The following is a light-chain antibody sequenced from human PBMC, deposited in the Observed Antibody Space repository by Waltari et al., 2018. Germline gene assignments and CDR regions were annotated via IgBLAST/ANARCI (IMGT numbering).Light chain of an antibody. CDR2: QDS. CDR1: TLGDKY. CDR3: QAWDSSTEV. V-gene: IGLV3-1*01. Sequence: SYELTQPPSVSVSPGQPASITCSGDTLGDKYACWYQQKPGQSPVLVIYQDSKRPPGIPERFSGSNSGNTATLTISGTQAMDEADYYCQAWDSSTEVFGTGTKVTVL. J-gene: IGLJ1*01.